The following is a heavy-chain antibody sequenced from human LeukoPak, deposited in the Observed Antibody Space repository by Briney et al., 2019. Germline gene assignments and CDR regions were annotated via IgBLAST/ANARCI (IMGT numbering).Heavy chain of an antibody. D-gene: IGHD1-26*01. V-gene: IGHV3-21*01. CDR1: GSTFSSYS. J-gene: IGHJ6*02. CDR3: ARDEGELLNYYGMDV. Sequence: GGSLRLSCAASGSTFSSYSMNWVRQAPGKGLEWVSSISSSSSYIYYADSVKGRFTISRDNAKNSLYLQMNSLRAEDTAVYYCARDEGELLNYYGMDVWGQGTTVTVSS. CDR2: ISSSSSYI.